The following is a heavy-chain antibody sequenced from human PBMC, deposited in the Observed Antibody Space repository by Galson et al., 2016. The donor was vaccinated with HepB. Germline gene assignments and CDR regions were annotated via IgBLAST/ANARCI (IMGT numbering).Heavy chain of an antibody. Sequence: SLRLSCAASGFTFSDYYMNWIRQTPGKGLEWVSCISSSSGYTNYADSVKGRFTISRDNAKNSLFLQMNSLRAEDTAVYYCASFTNSPLGSAFDIWGQGTMVTVSS. V-gene: IGHV3-11*06. CDR2: ISSSSGYT. D-gene: IGHD1-26*01. CDR1: GFTFSDYY. J-gene: IGHJ3*02. CDR3: ASFTNSPLGSAFDI.